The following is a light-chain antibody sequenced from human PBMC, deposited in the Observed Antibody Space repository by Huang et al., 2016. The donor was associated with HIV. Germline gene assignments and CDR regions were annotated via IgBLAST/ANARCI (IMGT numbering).Light chain of an antibody. CDR2: GAS. V-gene: IGKV3-15*01. CDR3: QHYDNWAPAT. J-gene: IGKJ1*01. Sequence: EIVMTQSPVTLSVSPGESATLSCRARQNVSTNLAWYQHKPGRAPRLLIYGASTRATRVPARFSARGSGTEFTLTVGGLRSDDFAVYYCQHYDNWAPATFGQGTKLEFK. CDR1: QNVSTN.